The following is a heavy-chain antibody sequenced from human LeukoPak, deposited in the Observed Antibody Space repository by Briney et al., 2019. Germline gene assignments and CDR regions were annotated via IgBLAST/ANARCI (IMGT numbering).Heavy chain of an antibody. J-gene: IGHJ6*02. CDR1: GGSIGNYY. D-gene: IGHD3/OR15-3a*01. Sequence: PSEALSLTCSVSGGSIGNYYWNWVRQPPGKGLEWIGYFYYSGSTHYNPSLKSRVTISVDTSKNQFSLKLSSVTAADTAVYYCSRLTNYGYHFFYGLDVWGQGTTVTVSS. V-gene: IGHV4-59*08. CDR3: SRLTNYGYHFFYGLDV. CDR2: FYYSGST.